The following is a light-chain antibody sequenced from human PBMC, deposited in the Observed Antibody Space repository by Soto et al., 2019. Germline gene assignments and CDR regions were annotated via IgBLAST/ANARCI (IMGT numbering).Light chain of an antibody. CDR3: QHYNKWPYT. CDR1: QHVSSN. CDR2: RAS. J-gene: IGKJ2*01. V-gene: IGKV3-15*01. Sequence: EIVLTQSPATLSVSPGGIATLSCRASQHVSSNLAWYRQKPGQAPTLLIYRASTRATGIPATFSGSGSGTEFTLTISTLQSEDFAFYYGQHYNKWPYTFGQGTKLEI.